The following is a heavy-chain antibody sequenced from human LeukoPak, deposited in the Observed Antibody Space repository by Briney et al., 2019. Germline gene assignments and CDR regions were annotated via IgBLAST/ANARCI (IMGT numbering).Heavy chain of an antibody. CDR1: GFTFSSYS. D-gene: IGHD2-15*01. V-gene: IGHV3-21*01. CDR3: AREGGGDAFDI. CDR2: ISSSSSYI. J-gene: IGHJ3*02. Sequence: GGSLRLFCAASGFTFSSYSMNWVRQARGKGLECVSSISSSSSYIYYADSVKGRFTNSRDNAKNSLYLQTNSLRAEDTAVYYCAREGGGDAFDIWGQGTMVTVSS.